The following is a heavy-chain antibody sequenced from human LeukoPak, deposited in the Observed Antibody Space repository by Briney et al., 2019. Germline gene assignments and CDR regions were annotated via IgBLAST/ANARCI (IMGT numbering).Heavy chain of an antibody. CDR1: DGSIKTNYW. CDR2: TWHSGSST. D-gene: IGHD2-15*01. CDR3: ARGNEYTWWQ. J-gene: IGHJ4*02. Sequence: PSETLSLTCTVSDGSIKTNYWWIWVRQPPGKGLEWIGETWHSGSSTNYNPSLKSRVTISVDKPKSQFSLKLTSVTAADTAIYSCARGNEYTWWQWSQGTLVTVSS. V-gene: IGHV4-4*02.